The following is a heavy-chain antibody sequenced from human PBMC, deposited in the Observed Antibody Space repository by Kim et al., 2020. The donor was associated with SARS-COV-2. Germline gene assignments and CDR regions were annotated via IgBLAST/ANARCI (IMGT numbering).Heavy chain of an antibody. D-gene: IGHD1-1*01. Sequence: GSLRLSCAASGFTFSSYAMSWVRQAPGKGLEWVSSVTGTGSKTYYADSVRDRFTISRDNSKNALYVQMNSLRAEDTALYYCARQRGYDFDMWGQGTMVTVSS. CDR2: VTGTGSKT. CDR3: ARQRGYDFDM. V-gene: IGHV3-23*01. J-gene: IGHJ3*02. CDR1: GFTFSSYA.